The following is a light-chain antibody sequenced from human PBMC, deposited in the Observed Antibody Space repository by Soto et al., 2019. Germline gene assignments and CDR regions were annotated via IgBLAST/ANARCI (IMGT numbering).Light chain of an antibody. V-gene: IGKV1-13*02. CDR1: QGFSSA. Sequence: AIQLTQSPSSLSASIGDRVTITCRASQGFSSALAWYQQKPGNTPKLLIYDASSLAIGVPSRFSGSGSGTDFTLTISSLQPEDFATYYCQQFNSYPLSFGGGTKVEI. CDR2: DAS. CDR3: QQFNSYPLS. J-gene: IGKJ4*01.